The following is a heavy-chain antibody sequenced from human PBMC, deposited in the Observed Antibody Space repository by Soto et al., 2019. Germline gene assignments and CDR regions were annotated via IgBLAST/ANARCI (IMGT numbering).Heavy chain of an antibody. CDR1: GGSVSSGIYF. J-gene: IGHJ4*02. D-gene: IGHD2-21*02. V-gene: IGHV4-61*01. CDR3: ARAPYWRGGDLYPDN. Sequence: SETLSLTCSVSGGSVSSGIYFWSWIRQPPGKRLEWIGYIYYSGSTTYNPSLKSRVTISVDTSKNQFSLNLYSVTTADTAVYYCARAPYWRGGDLYPDNWGQGTLVTVSS. CDR2: IYYSGST.